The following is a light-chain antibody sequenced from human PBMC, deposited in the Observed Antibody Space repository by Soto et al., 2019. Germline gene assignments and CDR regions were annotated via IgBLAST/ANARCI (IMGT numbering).Light chain of an antibody. V-gene: IGKV3-20*01. CDR3: QQYDSSRT. CDR1: QSVSSNY. J-gene: IGKJ1*01. CDR2: GAS. Sequence: EIVLTQSPGTLSLSPGERATLSCRASQSVSSNYLAWYQQIPGQAPRLLIYGASSRATGIPDRFSGSGSGTDFTLTISRLEPEDFAVYYCQQYDSSRTFGQGTKVEIK.